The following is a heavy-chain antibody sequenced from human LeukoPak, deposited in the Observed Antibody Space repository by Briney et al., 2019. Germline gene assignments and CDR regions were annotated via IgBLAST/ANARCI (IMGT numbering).Heavy chain of an antibody. Sequence: SETLSLTCAVYGGSFSGYYWSWIRQPPGKGLEWIGEINHSGSTNYNPSLESRVTISVDTSKNQFSLKLSSVTAADTAVYYCARVGVPGSLAGYSSGWYRDDAFDIWGQGTMVTVSS. CDR2: INHSGST. CDR1: GGSFSGYY. D-gene: IGHD6-19*01. V-gene: IGHV4-34*01. CDR3: ARVGVPGSLAGYSSGWYRDDAFDI. J-gene: IGHJ3*02.